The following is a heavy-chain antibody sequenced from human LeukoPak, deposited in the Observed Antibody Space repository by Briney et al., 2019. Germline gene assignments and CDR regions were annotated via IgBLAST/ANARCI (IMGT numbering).Heavy chain of an antibody. CDR3: ARWLERRRFDY. CDR2: IYYSGST. CDR1: GGSISSYY. D-gene: IGHD1-1*01. J-gene: IGHJ4*02. V-gene: IGHV4-59*01. Sequence: SETLSLTCTVSGGSISSYYWSRIRQPPGKGLEWIGYIYYSGSTNYNPSLKSRVTISVDTSKNQFSLKLSSVTAADTAVYYCARWLERRRFDYWGQGILVTVSS.